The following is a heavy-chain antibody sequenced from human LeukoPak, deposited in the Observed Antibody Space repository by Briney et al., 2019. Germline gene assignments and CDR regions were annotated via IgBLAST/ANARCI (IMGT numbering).Heavy chain of an antibody. CDR1: GFTVSSNY. D-gene: IGHD3-3*01. Sequence: PGGSLRLSCAASGFTVSSNYMSWVRQAPGKGLEWVSAISGSGGSTYYADSVKGRFTISRDNSKNTLYLQMNSLRAEDTAVYYCAHTRFLEWLSPSPWGQGTLVTVSS. CDR3: AHTRFLEWLSPSP. V-gene: IGHV3-23*01. CDR2: ISGSGGST. J-gene: IGHJ5*02.